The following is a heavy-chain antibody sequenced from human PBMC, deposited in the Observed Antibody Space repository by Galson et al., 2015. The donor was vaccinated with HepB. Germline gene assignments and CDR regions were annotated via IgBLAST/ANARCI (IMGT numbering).Heavy chain of an antibody. Sequence: SVKVSCKASGYTFTNYSITWVRQAPGQGLEWMGWISAHNGNTTYAQELQGRVTMTTDTSTSTAYMDLRSLRSDDTAFYYCAKWEGYCSSATCHRDAFDIWGQGTMVTVSS. CDR1: GYTFTNYS. V-gene: IGHV1-18*01. CDR2: ISAHNGNT. CDR3: AKWEGYCSSATCHRDAFDI. J-gene: IGHJ3*02. D-gene: IGHD2-2*01.